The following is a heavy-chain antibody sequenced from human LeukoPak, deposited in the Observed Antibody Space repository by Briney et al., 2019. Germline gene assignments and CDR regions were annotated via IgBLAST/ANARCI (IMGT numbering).Heavy chain of an antibody. V-gene: IGHV1-2*02. CDR1: GYTFTGYY. J-gene: IGHJ4*02. CDR2: INPNSGGT. CDR3: AVARYYYDSSGPFDY. Sequence: ASVKVSCKASGYTFTGYYMHWVRQAPGQGLEWMGWINPNSGGTNYAQKFQGRVTMTRDTSISTAYMELSRLRSDDTAVYYCAVARYYYDSSGPFDYWGQGTLVTVSS. D-gene: IGHD3-22*01.